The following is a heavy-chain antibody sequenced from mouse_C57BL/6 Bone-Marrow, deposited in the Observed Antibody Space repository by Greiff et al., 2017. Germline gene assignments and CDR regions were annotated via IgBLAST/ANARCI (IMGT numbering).Heavy chain of an antibody. Sequence: QVQLQQPGAELVKPGASVKMSCKASGYTFTSYWITWVKQRPGQGLEWIGDIYPGSGSTNYNEKFKSKATLTVDKPSSTAYMQLSSLTSEDSAVYYCARPFSYYGSSQAWFAYWGQGTLVTVSA. D-gene: IGHD1-1*01. CDR1: GYTFTSYW. J-gene: IGHJ3*01. V-gene: IGHV1-55*01. CDR2: IYPGSGST. CDR3: ARPFSYYGSSQAWFAY.